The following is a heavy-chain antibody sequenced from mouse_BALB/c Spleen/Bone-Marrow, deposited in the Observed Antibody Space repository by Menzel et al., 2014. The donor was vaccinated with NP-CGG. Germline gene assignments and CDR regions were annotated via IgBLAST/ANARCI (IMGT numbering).Heavy chain of an antibody. CDR2: IWSGGST. J-gene: IGHJ4*01. V-gene: IGHV2-2*02. CDR1: GFSLTSYD. D-gene: IGHD2-14*01. CDR3: AREGVRTYYYAMDY. Sequence: LQESGPGLVQPSQSLSITCTVSGFSLTSYDVHWVRQSPGKGLEWLGVIWSGGSTDYNAAFMSRLSISKDNSKSQVFFKMNSLQANDTAIYYCAREGVRTYYYAMDYWGQGTSVTVSS.